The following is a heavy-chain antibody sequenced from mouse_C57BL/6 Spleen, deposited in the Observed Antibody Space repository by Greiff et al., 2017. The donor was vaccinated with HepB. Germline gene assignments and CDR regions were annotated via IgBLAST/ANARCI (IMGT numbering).Heavy chain of an antibody. CDR3: ARKPNWDYFDY. V-gene: IGHV1-50*01. CDR1: GYTFTSYW. CDR2: IDPSDNYT. D-gene: IGHD4-1*02. J-gene: IGHJ2*01. Sequence: QVQLQQPGAELVKPGASVKLSCKASGYTFTSYWMQWVKQRPGQGLEWIGEIDPSDNYTNYNQKFKGKATLTVDPSSSTAYMQLSSLTSEDSAVYYCARKPNWDYFDYWGQGTTLTVSS.